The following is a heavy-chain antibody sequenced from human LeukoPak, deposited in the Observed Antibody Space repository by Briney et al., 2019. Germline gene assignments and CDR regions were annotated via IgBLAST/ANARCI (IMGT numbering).Heavy chain of an antibody. Sequence: ASVKVSCKASGYTFIGYYMHWVRQAPGQGLEWMGWINPNSGGTNYAQKFQGRVTMTRDTSISTAYMELSRLRSDDTAVYYCAREDYYDSGSNDYWGQGTLVTVSS. J-gene: IGHJ4*02. CDR2: INPNSGGT. CDR3: AREDYYDSGSNDY. V-gene: IGHV1-2*02. CDR1: GYTFIGYY. D-gene: IGHD3-22*01.